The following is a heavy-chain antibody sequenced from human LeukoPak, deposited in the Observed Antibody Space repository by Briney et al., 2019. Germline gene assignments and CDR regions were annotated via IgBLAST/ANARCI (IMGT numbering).Heavy chain of an antibody. Sequence: GASVKVSCKASGGTFSSYAISWVRQAPGQGLEWMGGIIPIFGTANYAQKFQGRVTITADESTSTAYMELSSLRSKDTAVYYCARCQRLSSGWTDYYYYGMDVWGQGTTVTVSS. CDR2: IIPIFGTA. D-gene: IGHD6-19*01. V-gene: IGHV1-69*01. CDR1: GGTFSSYA. CDR3: ARCQRLSSGWTDYYYYGMDV. J-gene: IGHJ6*02.